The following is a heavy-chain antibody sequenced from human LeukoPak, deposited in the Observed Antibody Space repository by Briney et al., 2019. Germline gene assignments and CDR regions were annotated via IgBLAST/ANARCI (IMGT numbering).Heavy chain of an antibody. J-gene: IGHJ4*02. CDR1: GFTFSSYA. V-gene: IGHV3-30-3*01. Sequence: PGGSLRLPCAASGFTFSSYAMHWVRQAPGKGLEWVAVISYDGSNKYYADSVKGRFTISRDNSKNTLYLQMNSLRAEDTAVYYCARGHIAAAGTAFDYWGQGTLVTVSS. CDR2: ISYDGSNK. CDR3: ARGHIAAAGTAFDY. D-gene: IGHD6-13*01.